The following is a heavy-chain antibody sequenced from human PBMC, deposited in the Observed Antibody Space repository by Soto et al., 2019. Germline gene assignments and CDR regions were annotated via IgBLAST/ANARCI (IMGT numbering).Heavy chain of an antibody. J-gene: IGHJ4*02. CDR3: AREVHSGSLN. D-gene: IGHD1-26*01. V-gene: IGHV6-1*01. CDR1: GDSVSSNSAA. Sequence: QPLSLTWAISGDSVSSNSAACNLIRHSPSGGLEWLGRTYYRSRWYNDYALSVKSRITINPDTSKNQFSLQLNSVTPEDTAVYYCAREVHSGSLNWGQGTLVTVSS. CDR2: TYYRSRWYN.